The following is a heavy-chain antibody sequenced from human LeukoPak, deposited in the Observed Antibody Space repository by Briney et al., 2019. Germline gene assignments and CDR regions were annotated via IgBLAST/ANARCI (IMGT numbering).Heavy chain of an antibody. CDR2: FYYSKNT. D-gene: IGHD2-2*02. J-gene: IGHJ4*02. CDR3: ARHDCSGMSCYISFPFDY. Sequence: PSETLSLTCTVSGGSISSSSYYWGWIRQPPGKGLEWIGSFYYSKNTYYNPSLKSRVIISVDTSKNQFSLKLSSVTAADTGVYYCARHDCSGMSCYISFPFDYWGQGILVTVSS. CDR1: GGSISSSSYY. V-gene: IGHV4-39*01.